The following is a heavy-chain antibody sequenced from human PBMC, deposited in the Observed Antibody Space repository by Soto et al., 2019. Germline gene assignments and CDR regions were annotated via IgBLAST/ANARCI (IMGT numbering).Heavy chain of an antibody. D-gene: IGHD3-3*01. Sequence: EVQLLESGGGLVQPGGSLRLSCAASGFTFSSYAMSWVRQAPGKGLEWVSAISGSGGSTYYADSVKGRFTISRDNSKNTLYLQMNSLRGEDTAVYYCAKGPDHDFWSGGGYWGQGTLVTVSS. CDR2: ISGSGGST. V-gene: IGHV3-23*01. CDR3: AKGPDHDFWSGGGY. J-gene: IGHJ4*02. CDR1: GFTFSSYA.